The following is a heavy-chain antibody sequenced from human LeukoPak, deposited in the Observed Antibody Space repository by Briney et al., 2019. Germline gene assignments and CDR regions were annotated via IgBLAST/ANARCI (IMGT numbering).Heavy chain of an antibody. J-gene: IGHJ4*02. D-gene: IGHD6-13*01. CDR2: IIPIFGTA. V-gene: IGHV1-69*06. CDR3: AYRAAAGTEY. CDR1: GGTLSSYA. Sequence: VASVKVSCKASGGTLSSYAISWVRQAPGQGLEWMGGIIPIFGTANYAQKFQGRVTITADKSTSTAYMELSSLRSEDTAVYYCAYRAAAGTEYWGQGILVTVSS.